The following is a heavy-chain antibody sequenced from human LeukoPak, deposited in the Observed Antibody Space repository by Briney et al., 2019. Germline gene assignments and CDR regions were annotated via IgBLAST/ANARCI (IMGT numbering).Heavy chain of an antibody. CDR3: ARTDYYDSSAPDY. V-gene: IGHV4-59*01. CDR1: CGSISSYY. Sequence: SETLSLTCTVSCGSISSYYWSWIRQPPGKGLEWIGYIYYSGSTNYNPSLKSRVTISVDTSKNQFSLKLSSVTAADTAVYYCARTDYYDSSAPDYWGQGTLVTVSS. D-gene: IGHD3-22*01. J-gene: IGHJ4*02. CDR2: IYYSGST.